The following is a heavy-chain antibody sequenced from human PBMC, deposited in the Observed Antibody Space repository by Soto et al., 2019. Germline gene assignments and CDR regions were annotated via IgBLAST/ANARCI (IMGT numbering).Heavy chain of an antibody. CDR1: GGSFSGYY. J-gene: IGHJ3*02. CDR2: INHSGST. V-gene: IGHV4-34*01. Sequence: SETLSLTCAVYGGSFSGYYWSWIRQPPGKGLEWIGEINHSGSTNYNPSLKSRVTISVDTSKNQFSLKLSSVTAADTAVYYCARGYCSGGSCYSWTAPQYDAFDIWGQGTMVT. D-gene: IGHD2-15*01. CDR3: ARGYCSGGSCYSWTAPQYDAFDI.